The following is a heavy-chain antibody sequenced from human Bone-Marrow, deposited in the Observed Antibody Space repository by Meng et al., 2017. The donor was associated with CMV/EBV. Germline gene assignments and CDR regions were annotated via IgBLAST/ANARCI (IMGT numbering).Heavy chain of an antibody. Sequence: SETLSLTCTVSGGSISSSSYYWGWIRQPPGKGLEWIGSIYYSGGTYYNPSLKSRVTISVDTSKNQFSLKLSSVTAADTAVYYCARDTYGSGSNFDFWGQGTLVTFSS. J-gene: IGHJ4*02. D-gene: IGHD3-10*01. CDR2: IYYSGGT. CDR1: GGSISSSSYY. CDR3: ARDTYGSGSNFDF. V-gene: IGHV4-39*07.